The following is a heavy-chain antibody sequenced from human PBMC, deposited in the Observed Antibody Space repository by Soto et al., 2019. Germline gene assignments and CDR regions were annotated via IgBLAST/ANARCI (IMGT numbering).Heavy chain of an antibody. Sequence: GASVKVSCKASGYSFTDYHIHWVRQAPGQGLEWLGRINPKSGGTSTAQKFQGWVTMTMDTSISTASMELTRLTSDDTAIYYCARGDSTDCSNGVCSFFYNHDMDVWG. CDR1: GYSFTDYH. CDR3: ARGDSTDCSNGVCSFFYNHDMDV. J-gene: IGHJ6*02. CDR2: INPKSGGT. V-gene: IGHV1-2*04. D-gene: IGHD2-8*01.